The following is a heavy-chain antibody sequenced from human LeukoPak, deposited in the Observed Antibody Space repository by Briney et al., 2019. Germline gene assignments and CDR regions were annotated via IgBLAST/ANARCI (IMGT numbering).Heavy chain of an antibody. CDR2: INHSGST. CDR3: ARGWSLYYYDSSGYYHAFDI. J-gene: IGHJ3*02. D-gene: IGHD3-22*01. Sequence: SETLSLTCAVYGGSFSGYYWSWIRQPPGKGLEWIGEINHSGSTNYNPSLKSRVTISVDTSKNQFSLKLSSVTAADTAVYYCARGWSLYYYDSSGYYHAFDIWGQGTMVTVSS. CDR1: GGSFSGYY. V-gene: IGHV4-34*01.